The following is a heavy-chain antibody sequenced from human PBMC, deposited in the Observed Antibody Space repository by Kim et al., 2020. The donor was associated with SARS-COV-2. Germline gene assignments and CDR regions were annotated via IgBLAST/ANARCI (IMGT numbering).Heavy chain of an antibody. CDR1: GFTFSSYG. V-gene: IGHV3-33*06. CDR2: IWYDGSNK. CDR3: AKDQLDSGSYSGGYGMDV. D-gene: IGHD1-26*01. Sequence: GGSLRLSCAASGFTFSSYGMHWVRQAPGKGLEWVAVIWYDGSNKYYADSVKGRFTISRDNSKNTLYLQMNSLRAEDTAVYYCAKDQLDSGSYSGGYGMDVWGQGTTVTVSS. J-gene: IGHJ6*02.